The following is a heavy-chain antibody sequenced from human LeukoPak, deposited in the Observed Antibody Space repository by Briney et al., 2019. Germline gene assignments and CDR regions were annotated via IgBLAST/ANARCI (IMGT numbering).Heavy chain of an antibody. D-gene: IGHD6-13*01. Sequence: GESLKIPCKGSGYSFTSYYIGWVRQMPGKGLEWMGIIYPGDSDARYNPSFQGQVTISADKSISTAYLQWSSLKASDTAMYYCARPASNWYAPFDYWGRGTLVTVSS. J-gene: IGHJ4*02. CDR2: IYPGDSDA. CDR3: ARPASNWYAPFDY. V-gene: IGHV5-51*01. CDR1: GYSFTSYY.